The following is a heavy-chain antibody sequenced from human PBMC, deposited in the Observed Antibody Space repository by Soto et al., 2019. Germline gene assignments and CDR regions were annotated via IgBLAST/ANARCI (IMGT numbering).Heavy chain of an antibody. CDR1: GFTFNNYG. D-gene: IGHD2-15*01. Sequence: QVQLVESGGGVVQPGRSLRLSCAGSGFTFNNYGLHWVRQTPGKGLEWVAFISHDGSNKYYADSVKGRFTISRDSSKSTLYLQMDSLRVEDTAVYYCAKDGAPRYCSGRSCHPAGAYWGQGTLVTVSS. J-gene: IGHJ4*02. V-gene: IGHV3-30*18. CDR3: AKDGAPRYCSGRSCHPAGAY. CDR2: ISHDGSNK.